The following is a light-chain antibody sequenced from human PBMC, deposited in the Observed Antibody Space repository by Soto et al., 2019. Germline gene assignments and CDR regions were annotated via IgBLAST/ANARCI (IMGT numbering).Light chain of an antibody. Sequence: DIHITQSPSTLSAFVGDRVTITCRASQIISTWLAWYQQIPGKAPKLLIYKASTLESGVPSRFSGSGSGTEFTLTISSLQPVDFAPYYCQQYDSYPVTFGQRTRLEIK. CDR2: KAS. J-gene: IGKJ5*01. V-gene: IGKV1-5*03. CDR1: QIISTW. CDR3: QQYDSYPVT.